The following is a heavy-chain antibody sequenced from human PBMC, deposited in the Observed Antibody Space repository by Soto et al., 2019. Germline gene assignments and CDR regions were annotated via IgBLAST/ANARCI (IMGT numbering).Heavy chain of an antibody. CDR1: GFTFSSYG. CDR3: ARAAGFPAPYYYYGMDV. CDR2: IWYDGSNK. Sequence: QVQLVESGGGVVQPGRSLRLSCAASGFTFSSYGMHWVRQAPGKGLEWVAVIWYDGSNKYYADSVKGRFTISRDNSKNTLYLQMNSLGAEDTAVYYCARAAGFPAPYYYYGMDVWGQGTTVTVSS. J-gene: IGHJ6*02. V-gene: IGHV3-33*01.